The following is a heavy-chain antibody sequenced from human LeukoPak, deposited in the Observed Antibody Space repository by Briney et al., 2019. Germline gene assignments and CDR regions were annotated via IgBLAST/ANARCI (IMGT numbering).Heavy chain of an antibody. V-gene: IGHV4-59*01. D-gene: IGHD5-12*01. CDR1: GGSISSYY. CDR3: ARGEWLIFDY. J-gene: IGHJ4*02. CDR2: IYYSEST. Sequence: SETLSLTCTVCGGSISSYYWSWIRQPPGKGLEWMGYIYYSESTNYNPPLKSLVTISVDTSKNQFSLKVSSVTAADTAVYYWARGEWLIFDYWGQETLVTVSS.